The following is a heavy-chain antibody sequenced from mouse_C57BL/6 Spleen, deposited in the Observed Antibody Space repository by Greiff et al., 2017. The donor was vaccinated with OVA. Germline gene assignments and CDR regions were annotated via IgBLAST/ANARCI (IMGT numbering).Heavy chain of an antibody. CDR1: GFTFSSYA. CDR2: ISDGGGYT. Sequence: EVNVVESGGGLVKPGGSLKLSCAASGFTFSSYAMSWVRQTPEKRLEWVATISDGGGYTYYPDNVKGRFTISRDNANNNLYLQMSQLKSEDTAMYYCARDKDWDDWYFDVWGTGTTVTVSS. D-gene: IGHD4-1*01. CDR3: ARDKDWDDWYFDV. V-gene: IGHV5-4*01. J-gene: IGHJ1*03.